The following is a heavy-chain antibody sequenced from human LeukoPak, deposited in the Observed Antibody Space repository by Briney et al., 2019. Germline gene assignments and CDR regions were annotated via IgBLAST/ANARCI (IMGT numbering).Heavy chain of an antibody. CDR3: ARLPVSQRGFDF. J-gene: IGHJ4*02. V-gene: IGHV3-53*01. CDR2: IYSGGNT. CDR1: GFTVSSNS. D-gene: IGHD1-26*01. Sequence: PGGSLRLSCTVSGFTVSSNSMSWVRQAPGKGLEWVSFIYSGGNTHYSDSVKGRFTISRDNSKNTLYLQMNSLRAEDTAVYYCARLPVSQRGFDFWGQGSLVTVSS.